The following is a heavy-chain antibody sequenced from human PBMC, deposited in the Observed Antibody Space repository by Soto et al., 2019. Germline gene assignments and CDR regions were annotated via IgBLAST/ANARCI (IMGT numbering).Heavy chain of an antibody. CDR1: GVTFSSYA. D-gene: IGHD6-19*01. Sequence: GASVKVSCKASGVTFSSYAISWVRQAPGQGLEWMGGIIPIFGTANYAQKFQGRVTITADESTSTAYMELSSLRSEDTAVYYCARASSYIAVAGWGGRFDPWGQGTLVTVSS. J-gene: IGHJ5*02. CDR3: ARASSYIAVAGWGGRFDP. CDR2: IIPIFGTA. V-gene: IGHV1-69*13.